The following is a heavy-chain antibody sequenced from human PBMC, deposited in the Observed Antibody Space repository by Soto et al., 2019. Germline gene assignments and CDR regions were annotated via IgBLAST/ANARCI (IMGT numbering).Heavy chain of an antibody. CDR1: GFTFSNAW. V-gene: IGHV3-15*07. CDR3: TQDSYSSMIVLRFDY. Sequence: EVHLVESGGGLVKPGGSLRLSCAASGFTFSNAWINWVRQAPGTGLEWVGRIKSKTDVGTTDFAAPVKGRFDISRDDSKDMVYLQMNSLKTEDTGIYYCTQDSYSSMIVLRFDYWGHGTLVTGSS. J-gene: IGHJ4*01. CDR2: IKSKTDVGTT. D-gene: IGHD3-22*01.